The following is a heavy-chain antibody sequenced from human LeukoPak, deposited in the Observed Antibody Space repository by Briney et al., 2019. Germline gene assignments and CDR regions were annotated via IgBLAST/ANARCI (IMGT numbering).Heavy chain of an antibody. V-gene: IGHV3-74*01. J-gene: IGHJ4*02. CDR1: GFTFSSYW. CDR3: ARGTTWGGDYFDY. D-gene: IGHD3-16*01. Sequence: GGSLRLSCAVSGFTFSSYWMHWVRQVPGKGLVWVSRIKSDGSSTTYAESVKGRSTISRDNANNMLNLQMNSLRAEDTAVYYCARGTTWGGDYFDYWGQGTLVNVSS. CDR2: IKSDGSST.